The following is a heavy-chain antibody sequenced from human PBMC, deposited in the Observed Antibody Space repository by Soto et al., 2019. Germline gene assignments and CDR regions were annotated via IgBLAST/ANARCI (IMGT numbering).Heavy chain of an antibody. Sequence: SETLSLTCAVYGGSFSGYYWSWIRQPPGKGLEWIGEINHSGSTHYNPSLKSRVTISVDTSKNQFSLKLSSVTAADTAVYYCARGGGYYDYVWGSYRYGPSEHYYYGMDVWGQGTTVTVSS. CDR1: GGSFSGYY. D-gene: IGHD3-16*02. J-gene: IGHJ6*02. CDR3: ARGGGYYDYVWGSYRYGPSEHYYYGMDV. V-gene: IGHV4-34*01. CDR2: INHSGST.